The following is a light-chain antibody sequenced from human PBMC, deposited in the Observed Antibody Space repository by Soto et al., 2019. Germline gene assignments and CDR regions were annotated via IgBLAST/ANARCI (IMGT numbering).Light chain of an antibody. J-gene: IGKJ2*01. Sequence: DIQMTQSPSTLSASVGDRVTITCRDSQSIRSWLAWYLPKPGKAPKLLIHDASSLESGVPSRFSGSGSGRQCTLSLSSLQPDDFAAYYFQQYNSYPYTFGQGTKLVIK. V-gene: IGKV1-5*01. CDR1: QSIRSW. CDR3: QQYNSYPYT. CDR2: DAS.